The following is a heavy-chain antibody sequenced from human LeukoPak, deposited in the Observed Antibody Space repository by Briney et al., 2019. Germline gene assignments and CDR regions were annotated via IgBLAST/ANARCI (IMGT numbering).Heavy chain of an antibody. Sequence: PGGSLRLSCAASGLTFSTYWMHWVRQAPGKGLVWVSLINSDGSTTTYADSVKGRFTISRDNAKNTLYLQMNSLRPEDTAVYYCASSDYVWGKPFYFDYWGQGTLVTVSS. CDR2: INSDGSTT. D-gene: IGHD3-16*01. CDR1: GLTFSTYW. CDR3: ASSDYVWGKPFYFDY. J-gene: IGHJ4*02. V-gene: IGHV3-74*01.